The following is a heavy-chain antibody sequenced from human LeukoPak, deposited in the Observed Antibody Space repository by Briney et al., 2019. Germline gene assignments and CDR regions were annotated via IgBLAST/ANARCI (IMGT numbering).Heavy chain of an antibody. D-gene: IGHD3-16*01. V-gene: IGHV3-23*01. CDR2: LSGSGGST. CDR1: GFTFSSYA. J-gene: IGHJ4*02. Sequence: GGSLRLSCAASGFTFSSYAMSWVRQAPGKGREWVSALSGSGGSTYYADSVKGRFTISRDNAKNSLYLQMNSLRAEDTAVYYCASSVGVPPQSPPYYFDYWGQGTLVTVSS. CDR3: ASSVGVPPQSPPYYFDY.